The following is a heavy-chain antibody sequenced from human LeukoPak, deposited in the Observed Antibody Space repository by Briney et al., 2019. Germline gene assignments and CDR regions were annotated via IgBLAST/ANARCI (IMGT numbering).Heavy chain of an antibody. J-gene: IGHJ5*02. Sequence: SETLSLTCTVSGGSISSYYWSWIRQPPGKGLEWIGYIYYSGSTNYNPSLKSRVTLSVDTSKNQFSLKLSSVTAADTAVYYCARVRQQRWFDPWGQGTLVTVSS. CDR3: ARVRQQRWFDP. D-gene: IGHD6-13*01. V-gene: IGHV4-59*01. CDR1: GGSISSYY. CDR2: IYYSGST.